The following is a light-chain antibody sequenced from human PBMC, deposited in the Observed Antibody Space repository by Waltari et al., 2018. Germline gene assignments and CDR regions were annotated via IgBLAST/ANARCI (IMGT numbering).Light chain of an antibody. J-gene: IGKJ1*01. V-gene: IGKV3-20*01. Sequence: EIVLTQSPDTLSLSPGERATLSCRASQSFRNNDLAGYQPTPGPTPWLLIYGGSNRATVISDRFSGSGSGTDFTLTISRLEPEDFTVYYCQQYGSSPRTFGQGTKVE. CDR1: QSFRNND. CDR2: GGS. CDR3: QQYGSSPRT.